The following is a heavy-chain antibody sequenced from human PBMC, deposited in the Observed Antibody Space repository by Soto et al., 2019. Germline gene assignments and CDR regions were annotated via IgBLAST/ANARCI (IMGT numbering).Heavy chain of an antibody. CDR2: MYWDDNK. CDR3: AHRSSISRFDY. D-gene: IGHD2-2*01. J-gene: IGHJ4*02. Sequence: QITLKESGPTLVPPTQTLTLTCAFSGFSRSTTGVGVGWIRQPPGKALEWLVVMYWDDNKRSSPSLKTRLTITKDTSKNQVVLTMANMDRVDTATYYCAHRSSISRFDYWGQGGLGTVSS. V-gene: IGHV2-5*02. CDR1: GFSRSTTGVG.